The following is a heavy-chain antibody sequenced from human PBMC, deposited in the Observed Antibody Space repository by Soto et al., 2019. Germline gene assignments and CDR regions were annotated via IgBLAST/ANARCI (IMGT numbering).Heavy chain of an antibody. Sequence: GGTLRLSCAASGFTFSSYNMNWVRQAPGRGQEWVSYISSSSSYIYYADSVKGRFTLSRDNAKNSLYRQMNSLRAEDTAVYYGARDKTDGSGSYAYGLDGWGQGTTVTVSS. V-gene: IGHV3-21*01. CDR2: ISSSSSYI. J-gene: IGHJ6*02. CDR3: ARDKTDGSGSYAYGLDG. CDR1: GFTFSSYN. D-gene: IGHD3-10*01.